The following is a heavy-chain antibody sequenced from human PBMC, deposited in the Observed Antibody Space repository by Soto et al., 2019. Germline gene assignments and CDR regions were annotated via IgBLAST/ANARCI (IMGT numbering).Heavy chain of an antibody. CDR2: IYLDDDK. CDR1: GFSLSTSGVG. Sequence: QITLKESGPTLVKPTQTLTLTCTFSGFSLSTSGVGVGWIRQPPGKALEWLALIYLDDDKRYSPSLKSRLAITKDTSKNQVVLTMTNMDPVDTATYYCVHCISIFGVLKDAFDIRGQGSMVTVSS. J-gene: IGHJ3*02. CDR3: VHCISIFGVLKDAFDI. V-gene: IGHV2-5*02. D-gene: IGHD3-3*01.